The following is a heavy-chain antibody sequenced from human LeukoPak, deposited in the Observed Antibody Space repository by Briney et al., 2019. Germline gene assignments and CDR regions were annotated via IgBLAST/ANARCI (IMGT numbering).Heavy chain of an antibody. J-gene: IGHJ5*02. V-gene: IGHV1-18*01. CDR2: ISAHNGNT. D-gene: IGHD1-26*01. CDR3: ARDGVMWVPVTSLDL. Sequence: ASVKVSCKASGYTFTSYGISWVRQAPGQGLEWLGWISAHNGNTNYVQKFQGRVTMTTDASTSTAYMELRSLRSDDTAVYYCARDGVMWVPVTSLDLWGQGSLVTVSS. CDR1: GYTFTSYG.